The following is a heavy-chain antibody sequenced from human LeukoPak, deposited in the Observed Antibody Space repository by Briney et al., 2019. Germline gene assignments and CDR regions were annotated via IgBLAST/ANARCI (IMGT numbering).Heavy chain of an antibody. J-gene: IGHJ6*03. V-gene: IGHV4-34*01. CDR1: GGYFSGFY. Sequence: SETLSLTCAVYGGYFSGFYWTWVRQAPGKGLEWIGEISYSGTTRYNPSLKSRVTIAVDTSKKEISLNLSTVTAADTAVYYCAKGNVVHYHSVADDYYYYMDVWGKGTTVIVSS. CDR3: AKGNVVHYHSVADDYYYYMDV. D-gene: IGHD2-21*01. CDR2: ISYSGTT.